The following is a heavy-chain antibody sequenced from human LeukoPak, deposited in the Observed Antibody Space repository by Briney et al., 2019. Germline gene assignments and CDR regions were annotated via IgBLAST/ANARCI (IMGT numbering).Heavy chain of an antibody. CDR3: AKVRTRSGLRFGAFDI. J-gene: IGHJ3*02. D-gene: IGHD3-3*01. V-gene: IGHV3-9*01. Sequence: GGSLRLSCAASGFTFDDYAMHWVRQAPGKGLEWVSGISWNSGSIGYADSVKGRFTISRDNSKNTLYLQMNSLRTEDTAVYYCAKVRTRSGLRFGAFDIWGQGTMVTVSS. CDR1: GFTFDDYA. CDR2: ISWNSGSI.